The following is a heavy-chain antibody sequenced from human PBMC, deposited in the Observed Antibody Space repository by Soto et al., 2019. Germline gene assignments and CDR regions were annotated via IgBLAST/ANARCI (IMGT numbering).Heavy chain of an antibody. V-gene: IGHV3-74*01. CDR1: GFTFTTYW. CDR2: IKFDESTT. D-gene: IGHD2-21*01. Sequence: EVQLVESGGGLVQPGGSLRLSCAASGFTFTTYWMHWVRQAPGKGLVWVSRIKFDESTTNYADSVKGRFTISRDNAKNTVFLQMNGLGAADTAVYYCVRGGLWAYYMDVWGKGTTVTVSS. CDR3: VRGGLWAYYMDV. J-gene: IGHJ6*03.